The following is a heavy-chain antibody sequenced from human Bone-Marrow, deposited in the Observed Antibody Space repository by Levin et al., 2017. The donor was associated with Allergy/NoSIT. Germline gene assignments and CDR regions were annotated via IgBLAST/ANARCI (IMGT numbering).Heavy chain of an antibody. Sequence: PGGSLRLSCTASGFTFTTYSMDWVRQAPGKGLEWVSSISTSSNYIYYLESVKGRFTISRDNAENSLYLQMSSLRVEDTAVYYCARGGVGAQREERFDYWGQGTLVTVSS. D-gene: IGHD1-26*01. V-gene: IGHV3-21*01. CDR1: GFTFTTYS. J-gene: IGHJ4*02. CDR2: ISTSSNYI. CDR3: ARGGVGAQREERFDY.